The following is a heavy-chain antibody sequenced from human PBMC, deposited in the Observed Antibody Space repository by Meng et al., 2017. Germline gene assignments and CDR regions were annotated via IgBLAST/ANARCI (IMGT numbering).Heavy chain of an antibody. CDR2: INPKSGDT. Sequence: QVNLVQFGGEGKKPGASVKVSCKASGYTFPDYWLHWVRRAPGQGLEWMGRINPKSGDTHYAQRFQGRVTMTGDTSISTAYMELSGLRSDDTAMYYCARALIVVANWFDPWGQGTLVTVSS. CDR1: GYTFPDYW. CDR3: ARALIVVANWFDP. J-gene: IGHJ5*02. D-gene: IGHD3-22*01. V-gene: IGHV1-2*06.